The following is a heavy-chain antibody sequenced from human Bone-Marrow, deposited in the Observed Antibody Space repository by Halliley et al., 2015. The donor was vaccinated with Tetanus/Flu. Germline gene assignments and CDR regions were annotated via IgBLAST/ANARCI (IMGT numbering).Heavy chain of an antibody. D-gene: IGHD2-8*01. Sequence: QLVQSGAEVKKPGESLRISCKASGYSFTTNWITWVRQMPGKGLEWMGRIDPSDSYTNYSPSFQGHVTVSVDKSISTAYLQWSSRKASDPAIYYCARLRGVSYFDYWGQGTLVTVSS. CDR3: ARLRGVSYFDY. CDR1: GYSFTTNW. V-gene: IGHV5-10-1*01. CDR2: IDPSDSYT. J-gene: IGHJ4*02.